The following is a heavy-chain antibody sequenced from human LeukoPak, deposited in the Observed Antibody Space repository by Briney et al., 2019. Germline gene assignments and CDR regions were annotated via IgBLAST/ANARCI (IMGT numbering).Heavy chain of an antibody. CDR2: IGGSGDTT. CDR1: GFTFRNYA. CDR3: AKVGVRGCSSSTCFIY. Sequence: GGSLRLSCAASGFTFRNYALSRVRQAPGKGLEWVSAIGGSGDTTYYADSVKGRFTISRDNSKNTLYLQMNSLRPDDTAVYYCAKVGVRGCSSSTCFIYWGQGTLVTVSS. D-gene: IGHD2-2*01. J-gene: IGHJ4*02. V-gene: IGHV3-23*01.